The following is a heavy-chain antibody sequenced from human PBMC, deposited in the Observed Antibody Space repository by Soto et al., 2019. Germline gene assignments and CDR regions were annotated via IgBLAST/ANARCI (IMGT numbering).Heavy chain of an antibody. D-gene: IGHD7-27*01. Sequence: QVQLQESGPGLVKPSQTLSLTCTVSGGSISSGDYYWSWIRQSPGKGLEWIGHIYDRGSTYSNPSLNSRVFILVDTSKNQFSLKLNSVTAADTAVYYCARGLSGDKVDYWGRGTLVTVSS. CDR3: ARGLSGDKVDY. V-gene: IGHV4-30-4*01. CDR2: IYDRGST. CDR1: GGSISSGDYY. J-gene: IGHJ4*02.